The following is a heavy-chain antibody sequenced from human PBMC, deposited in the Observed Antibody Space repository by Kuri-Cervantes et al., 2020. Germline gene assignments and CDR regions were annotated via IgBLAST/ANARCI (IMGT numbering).Heavy chain of an antibody. CDR3: ARDKDTEAFDI. CDR2: INPIFGTA. V-gene: IGHV1-69*06. J-gene: IGHJ3*02. D-gene: IGHD2-15*01. Sequence: SVNVSCKASGGTFSSYAISWARQAPGQGLEWMGGINPIFGTANYAQKLQGRVTITPDKSTSTDYMELSSLRSEDTAVYYCARDKDTEAFDIWGQGTMVTVSS. CDR1: GGTFSSYA.